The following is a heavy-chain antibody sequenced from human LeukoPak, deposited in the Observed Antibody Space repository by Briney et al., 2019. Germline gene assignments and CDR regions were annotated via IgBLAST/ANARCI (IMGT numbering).Heavy chain of an antibody. CDR3: ARDSPYSSGSFDF. CDR2: IYDGGST. V-gene: IGHV3-66*01. D-gene: IGHD6-19*01. J-gene: IGHJ4*02. Sequence: PGGSLRLSCAVSGFTVRSNYMSWVRQAPGEGLEWVSVIYDGGSTYYADSVKGRFTISRDNSKNTLYLRMNSLRAEDTAVYYCARDSPYSSGSFDFWGQGTLVTVSS. CDR1: GFTVRSNY.